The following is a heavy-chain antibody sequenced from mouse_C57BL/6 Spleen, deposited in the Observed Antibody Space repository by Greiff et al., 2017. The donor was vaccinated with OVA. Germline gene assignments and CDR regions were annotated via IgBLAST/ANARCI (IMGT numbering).Heavy chain of an antibody. D-gene: IGHD2-5*01. CDR1: GYTFTDYE. CDR2: IDPETGGT. CDR3: TRWNFDSNVY. V-gene: IGHV1-15*01. Sequence: QVQLKQSGAELVRPGASVTLSCKASGYTFTDYEMHWVQQTPVHGLEWVGAIDPETGGTAYNQKFKGKAILTADKSSSTAYMELRSLTSEDSAVYYWTRWNFDSNVYWGQGTTLTVSS. J-gene: IGHJ2*01.